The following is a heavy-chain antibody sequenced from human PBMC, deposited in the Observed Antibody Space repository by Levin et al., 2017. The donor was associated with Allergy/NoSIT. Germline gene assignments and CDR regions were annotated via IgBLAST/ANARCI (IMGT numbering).Heavy chain of an antibody. CDR2: MNPDGSDQ. D-gene: IGHD2-2*02. CDR3: TRLYRALPEDY. V-gene: IGHV3-7*01. Sequence: PGGSLRLSCAASGFTFSSHWMTWVRQAPGKGLEWVANMNPDGSDQNYVGSVKGRFTISRDNAKNSLYLQMNRLRAEDTAVYYCTRLYRALPEDYWGQGTLVTVSS. J-gene: IGHJ4*02. CDR1: GFTFSSHW.